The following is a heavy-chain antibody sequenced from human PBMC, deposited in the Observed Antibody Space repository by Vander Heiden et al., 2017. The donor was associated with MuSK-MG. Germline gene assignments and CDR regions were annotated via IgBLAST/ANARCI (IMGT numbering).Heavy chain of an antibody. Sequence: QVQLVQSGAEVKKPGASVKVSCKASGYTFTGYYMHWVRQAPGQGLEWMGWINPNSGDTNDAQKFQGRVTMTRDTSISTAYMELSRLRADDTAVYYCARGCDKSAGGYYGTTGYWGQGTLGNVAS. CDR1: GYTFTGYY. D-gene: IGHD3-22*01. J-gene: IGHJ4*02. V-gene: IGHV1-2*02. CDR2: INPNSGDT. CDR3: ARGCDKSAGGYYGTTGY.